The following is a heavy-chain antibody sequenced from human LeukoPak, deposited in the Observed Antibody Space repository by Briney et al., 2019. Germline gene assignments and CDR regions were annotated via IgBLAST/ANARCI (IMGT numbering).Heavy chain of an antibody. CDR2: FSGSGGST. CDR3: ASRTSPLFGPLFY. Sequence: PGGSLSLTCAGSGFTFSNYAMAWVRQIPGKGLEWVSIFSGSGGSTYYADAVKGRFTVSRDNSKSTLYLHMNNLRVDDTAIYYCASRTSPLFGPLFYWGKRARVTLSS. V-gene: IGHV3-23*01. CDR1: GFTFSNYA. J-gene: IGHJ4*02. D-gene: IGHD3-10*02.